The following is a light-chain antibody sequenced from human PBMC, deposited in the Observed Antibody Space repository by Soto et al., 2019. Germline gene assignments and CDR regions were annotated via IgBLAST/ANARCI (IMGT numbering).Light chain of an antibody. CDR3: CSYVGSYTSYV. Sequence: QSALTRPRSVSGSPGQSVTISCTGTSSDVGGYNFVSWYQQHPGKAPKFMIYDVTKRPSGVPDRFSGSKSGNTASLTISGLQAEDEADYYCCSYVGSYTSYVFGTGTKLTVL. CDR1: SSDVGGYNF. CDR2: DVT. J-gene: IGLJ1*01. V-gene: IGLV2-11*01.